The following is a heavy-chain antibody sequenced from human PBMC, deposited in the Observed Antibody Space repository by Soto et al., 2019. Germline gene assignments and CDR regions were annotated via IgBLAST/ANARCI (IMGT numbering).Heavy chain of an antibody. CDR1: GFTFSDHY. Sequence: EVQLVESGGGLVQPGGSQRLSCAASGFTFSDHYMDWFRQAPGKGLEWVGRIRNKANRYTTDYAASGKGRFTISRDDSKDSLYLQMNSLKTEDTAIYYCARDSGKGAYFDYWGHGTLATVSS. CDR3: ARDSGKGAYFDY. D-gene: IGHD1-26*01. V-gene: IGHV3-72*01. J-gene: IGHJ4*01. CDR2: IRNKANRYTT.